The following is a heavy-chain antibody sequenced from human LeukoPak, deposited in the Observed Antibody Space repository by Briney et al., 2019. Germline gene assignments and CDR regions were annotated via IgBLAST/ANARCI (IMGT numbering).Heavy chain of an antibody. Sequence: PSETLSLTCAVSGGSISSGDYSWSWIRQPPGKGLEWIGYIYNSGSTYYNPSLKSRITMSVDTSKNQFYLKLSSVTAADTAVYYCARFLYYYDSSGYYFDYWGQGTLVTVSS. CDR3: ARFLYYYDSSGYYFDY. J-gene: IGHJ4*02. CDR2: IYNSGST. CDR1: GGSISSGDYS. V-gene: IGHV4-30-4*07. D-gene: IGHD3-22*01.